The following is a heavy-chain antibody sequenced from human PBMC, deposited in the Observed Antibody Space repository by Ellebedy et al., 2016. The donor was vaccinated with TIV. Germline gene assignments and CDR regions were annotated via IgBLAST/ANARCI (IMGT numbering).Heavy chain of an antibody. J-gene: IGHJ3*02. D-gene: IGHD2-15*01. CDR3: ARTRTYCTGGRCYSEAFDI. CDR2: FYSSGST. V-gene: IGHV4-61*01. CDR1: GVSVNSANYY. Sequence: MPSETLSLTCTVSGVSVNSANYYWTWIRQPPGKGLEWIGYFYSSGSTDYKPSLKSRVAISVDTSKNQFSLNLRSVTAADTAVYYCARTRTYCTGGRCYSEAFDIWGQGTLVTVSS.